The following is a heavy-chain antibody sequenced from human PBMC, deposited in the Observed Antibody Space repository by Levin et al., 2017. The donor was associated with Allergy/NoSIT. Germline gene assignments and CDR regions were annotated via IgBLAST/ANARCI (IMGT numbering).Heavy chain of an antibody. CDR2: IYHSGST. J-gene: IGHJ6*02. D-gene: IGHD2-15*01. Sequence: SETLSLTCAVSGGSISSSNWWSWVRQPPGKGLEWIGEIYHSGSTNYNPSLKSRVTISVDKSKNQFSLKLSSVTAADTAVYYCARKDIVFKFRGMDVWGQGTTVTVSS. CDR3: ARKDIVFKFRGMDV. CDR1: GGSISSSNW. V-gene: IGHV4-4*02.